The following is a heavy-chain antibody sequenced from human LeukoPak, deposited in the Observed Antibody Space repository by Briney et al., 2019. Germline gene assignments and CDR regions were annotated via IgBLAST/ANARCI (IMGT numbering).Heavy chain of an antibody. CDR2: IYYSGST. J-gene: IGHJ4*02. CDR3: AREVAAAAYGYFDY. D-gene: IGHD6-13*01. Sequence: SETLSLTCTVSGGSISSSSYYWGWIRQPPGKGLEWIGSIYYSGSTYYNPSLKSRVTISVDTSKNQFSLKLSSVTAADTAVYYCAREVAAAAYGYFDYWGQGTLVTVSS. V-gene: IGHV4-39*07. CDR1: GGSISSSSYY.